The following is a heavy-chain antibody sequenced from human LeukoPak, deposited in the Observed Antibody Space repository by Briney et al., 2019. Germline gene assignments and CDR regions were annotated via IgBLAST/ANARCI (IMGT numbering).Heavy chain of an antibody. Sequence: GGSLRLSCAASGFTFSSYGMHWVRQAPGKGLEWVAVISYDGSNKYYADSVKGRFTISRDNSKNTLYLQMNSLRAEDTAVYYCARDGGGLRDDAFDIWGQGTMVTVSS. V-gene: IGHV3-30*19. CDR3: ARDGGGLRDDAFDI. CDR2: ISYDGSNK. CDR1: GFTFSSYG. J-gene: IGHJ3*02. D-gene: IGHD4-17*01.